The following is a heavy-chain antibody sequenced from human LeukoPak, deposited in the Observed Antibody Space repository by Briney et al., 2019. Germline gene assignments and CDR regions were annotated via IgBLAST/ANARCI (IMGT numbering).Heavy chain of an antibody. D-gene: IGHD3-22*01. Sequence: GGSLRLSCAASRFTFNNYGMHWVRQAPGKGLEWVAFIRSDGSNKYYADSVKGRFTISRDNSKNTLYLQMNSLRAEDTAVYYCARDPTTYYYDSSGLFFDYWGQGTLITVSS. J-gene: IGHJ4*02. CDR3: ARDPTTYYYDSSGLFFDY. CDR1: RFTFNNYG. CDR2: IRSDGSNK. V-gene: IGHV3-30*02.